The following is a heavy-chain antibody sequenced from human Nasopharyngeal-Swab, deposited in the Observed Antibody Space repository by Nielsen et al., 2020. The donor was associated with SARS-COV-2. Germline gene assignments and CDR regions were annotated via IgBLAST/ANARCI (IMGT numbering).Heavy chain of an antibody. Sequence: SETLSLTCTVSGSSISSYYWSWIRQPAGKGLEWIGRIYTSGSTNYNPSLKSRVTMSVDTSKNQFSLKLSSVTAADTAVYYCARVDNYYDSSGYRQYYFDYWGQGTLVTVSS. D-gene: IGHD3-22*01. CDR3: ARVDNYYDSSGYRQYYFDY. J-gene: IGHJ4*02. V-gene: IGHV4-4*07. CDR2: IYTSGST. CDR1: GSSISSYY.